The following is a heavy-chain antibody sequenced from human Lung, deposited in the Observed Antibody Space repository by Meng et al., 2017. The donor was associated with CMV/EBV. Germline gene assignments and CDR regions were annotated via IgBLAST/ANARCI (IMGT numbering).Heavy chain of an antibody. Sequence: SXTXSLXXTVSGGSISSSSYYWGWIRQPPGKGLEWIGSIYYSGSTYYNPSLKSRVTISVDTSKNQLSLKLSSVTAADTAVYYCARGRVQYQLLSRTYYYYCMDVWXQGTXVPVSS. CDR2: IYYSGST. J-gene: IGHJ6*02. V-gene: IGHV4-39*07. D-gene: IGHD2-2*01. CDR3: ARGRVQYQLLSRTYYYYCMDV. CDR1: GGSISSSSYY.